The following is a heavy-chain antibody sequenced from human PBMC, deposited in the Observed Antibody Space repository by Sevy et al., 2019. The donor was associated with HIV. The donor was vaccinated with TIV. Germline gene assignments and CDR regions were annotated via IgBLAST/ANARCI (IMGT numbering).Heavy chain of an antibody. V-gene: IGHV3-7*03. CDR1: GFTFRSYW. CDR3: ARDCSSTSCLWGLDV. D-gene: IGHD2-2*01. Sequence: GGSLRLSCAVSGFTFRSYWMSWVRQAPGKGLEWVAHIKVDGSEKYHVDSVKGRFTISRDNAKNSLFLQMNSLRVEDTAGYYYARDCSSTSCLWGLDVWGQGTAVTVSS. J-gene: IGHJ6*02. CDR2: IKVDGSEK.